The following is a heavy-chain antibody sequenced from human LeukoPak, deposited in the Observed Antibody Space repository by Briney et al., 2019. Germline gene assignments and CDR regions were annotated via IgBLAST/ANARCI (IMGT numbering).Heavy chain of an antibody. J-gene: IGHJ5*02. CDR2: IRSSSET. Sequence: GGSLSLSCAASGFIFSQYSMNWVRQAPGKGLEWVSHIRSSSETFYADSVKGRFTISRDNARNSLYLQMNNLRGEDTAIYYCARDAGNSGYGCDLWGQGTLVTVSS. D-gene: IGHD5-12*01. CDR1: GFIFSQYS. V-gene: IGHV3-48*01. CDR3: ARDAGNSGYGCDL.